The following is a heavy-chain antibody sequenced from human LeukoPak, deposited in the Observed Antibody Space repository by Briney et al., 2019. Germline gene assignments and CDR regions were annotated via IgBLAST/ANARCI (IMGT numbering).Heavy chain of an antibody. V-gene: IGHV3-7*01. Sequence: TGGSLRLSCAASGFIFSSYWMAWVRQAPGKGLEWVANIKEDGSDKNYVDSVKGRFTISRDNAKNSLYLQMNSLRAEDTAVYYCARVWEDYDSLTGDIDYWGQGTLVTVSS. J-gene: IGHJ4*02. CDR3: ARVWEDYDSLTGDIDY. D-gene: IGHD4-17*01. CDR2: IKEDGSDK. CDR1: GFIFSSYW.